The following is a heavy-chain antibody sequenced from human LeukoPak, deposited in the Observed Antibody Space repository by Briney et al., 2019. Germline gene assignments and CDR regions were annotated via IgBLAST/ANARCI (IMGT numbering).Heavy chain of an antibody. D-gene: IGHD3-22*01. CDR3: ARFSKDYDSSGYYLSAYYFDY. J-gene: IGHJ4*02. CDR1: GGSISTHY. Sequence: SETLSLTCTVSGGSISTHYWSWIRQPAGKGLEWIGRISTTGSTNYNPSLKSRVTISVDTSKNQFSLKLSSVTAADTAVYYCARFSKDYDSSGYYLSAYYFDYWGQGTLVTVSS. V-gene: IGHV4-4*07. CDR2: ISTTGST.